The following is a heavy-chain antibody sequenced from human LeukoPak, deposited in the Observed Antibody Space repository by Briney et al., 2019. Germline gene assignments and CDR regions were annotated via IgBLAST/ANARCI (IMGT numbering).Heavy chain of an antibody. V-gene: IGHV4-31*03. D-gene: IGHD3-10*01. CDR3: ARSMVGGGRSWFDP. Sequence: PSETLSLTCTVSGGSISSGGYYWSWIRQHPGKGLEWIGYIYYSGSTYYNPSLKSRVTISVDTSKNQFSLKLSSVTAADTAVYYCARSMVGGGRSWFDPWGQGTLVTVSS. CDR2: IYYSGST. J-gene: IGHJ5*02. CDR1: GGSISSGGYY.